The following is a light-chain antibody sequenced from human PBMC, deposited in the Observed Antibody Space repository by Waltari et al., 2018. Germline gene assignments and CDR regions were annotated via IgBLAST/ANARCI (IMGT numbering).Light chain of an antibody. CDR3: QQRSNWPLT. J-gene: IGKJ4*01. Sequence: EIVLKQSPATLSLSPGERATLSCRASQSVSVYLAWYQQKPGQAPRLLISDASNRATGIPARFSGSGSGTDFTLTISSLEPEDFAVYFCQQRSNWPLTFGGGTKVEIK. CDR2: DAS. CDR1: QSVSVY. V-gene: IGKV3-11*01.